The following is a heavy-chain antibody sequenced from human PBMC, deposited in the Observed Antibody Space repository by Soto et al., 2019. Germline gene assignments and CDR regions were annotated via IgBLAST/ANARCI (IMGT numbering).Heavy chain of an antibody. CDR1: GYTFTGYY. V-gene: IGHV1-2*04. Sequence: GASVKVSFKASGYTFTGYYMHWVRQAPGQGLEWMGWINPNSGGTNYAQKFQGWVTMTRDTSISTAYMELSRLRSDDTAVYYCARGENYGDPPRDQNFDYWGQGTLVTVSS. CDR3: ARGENYGDPPRDQNFDY. D-gene: IGHD4-17*01. CDR2: INPNSGGT. J-gene: IGHJ4*02.